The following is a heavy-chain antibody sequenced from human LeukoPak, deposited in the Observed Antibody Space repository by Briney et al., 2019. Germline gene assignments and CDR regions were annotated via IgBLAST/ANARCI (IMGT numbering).Heavy chain of an antibody. CDR2: ISWNSGSI. Sequence: GRSLRLSCAASGFTFDDYAMHWVRQAPGKGLEWVSGISWNSGSIGYADSVKGRFTISRDNSKNTLYLQMNSLRAEDTAVYYCAKVDRGAYDYVWGSLPYFDYWGQGTLVTVSS. D-gene: IGHD3-16*01. V-gene: IGHV3-9*01. J-gene: IGHJ4*02. CDR3: AKVDRGAYDYVWGSLPYFDY. CDR1: GFTFDDYA.